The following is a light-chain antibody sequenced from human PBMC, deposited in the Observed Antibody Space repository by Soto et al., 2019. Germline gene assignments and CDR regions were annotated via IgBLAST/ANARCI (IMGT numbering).Light chain of an antibody. V-gene: IGKV1-5*01. CDR3: QQYNSYPGWT. CDR2: DAS. Sequence: DIQMTQSPSTLSASVGDRVTITCRASQSVSSWLAWYQQKPGKAPKLLIYDASSLESGVPSRFSGSGSGTEFTLTISSLQPDDSASYYCQQYNSYPGWTFGQGTKVDIK. CDR1: QSVSSW. J-gene: IGKJ1*01.